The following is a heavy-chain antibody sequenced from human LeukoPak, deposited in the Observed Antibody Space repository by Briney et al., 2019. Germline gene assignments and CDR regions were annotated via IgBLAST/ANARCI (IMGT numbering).Heavy chain of an antibody. Sequence: SETLSLACAVYGGSFSGYYWSWIRQPPGKGLEWIGEINHSVSTNYNPSLKSRVTISVDTSKNQFSLKLSSVTAADTAVYYCAREGCSSTSCYRLGYWGQGTLVTVSS. V-gene: IGHV4-34*01. D-gene: IGHD2-2*01. CDR3: AREGCSSTSCYRLGY. CDR1: GGSFSGYY. CDR2: INHSVST. J-gene: IGHJ4*02.